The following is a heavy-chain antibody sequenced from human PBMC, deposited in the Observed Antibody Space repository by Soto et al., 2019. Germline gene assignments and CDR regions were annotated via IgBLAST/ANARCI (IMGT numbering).Heavy chain of an antibody. V-gene: IGHV5-10-1*01. CDR3: ARLAMWSRYSSGGFDY. D-gene: IGHD6-19*01. Sequence: GESLKISCKGSGYSFTSYWISWVRQMPGKGLEWMGRIDPSDSYTNYSPSFQGHVTISADKSISTAYLQWSSLKASDTAMYYCARLAMWSRYSSGGFDYWGQGTLVTVSS. J-gene: IGHJ4*02. CDR2: IDPSDSYT. CDR1: GYSFTSYW.